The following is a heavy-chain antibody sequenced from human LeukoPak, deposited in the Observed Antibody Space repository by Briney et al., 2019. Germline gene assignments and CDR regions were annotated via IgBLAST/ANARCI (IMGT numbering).Heavy chain of an antibody. Sequence: GGSLRLSCAASGFTFSSYVMSWVRQAPGKGLEWVSAISGSGDSTYFADSVKGRFTTSRDNSKNTLYLQMHSLRAGDTAVYYCAKMGSSWYGNFGDYWGQGTLVTVSA. V-gene: IGHV3-23*01. D-gene: IGHD6-13*01. CDR1: GFTFSSYV. CDR3: AKMGSSWYGNFGDY. CDR2: ISGSGDST. J-gene: IGHJ4*02.